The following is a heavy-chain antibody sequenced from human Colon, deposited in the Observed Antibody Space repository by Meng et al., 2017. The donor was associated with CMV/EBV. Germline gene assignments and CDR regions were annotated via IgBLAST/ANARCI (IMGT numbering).Heavy chain of an antibody. Sequence: GESLKISCAASGFSISNSRMSWVRRAPGMGLEWISRIRDSDGVASYADSVRGRFTISRDISQNTLYLQMNSLKVEDTAVYYCTKGATFGVTAPDYWGQGTLVTVSS. CDR1: GFSISNSR. D-gene: IGHD2-21*02. CDR3: TKGATFGVTAPDY. CDR2: IRDSDGVA. J-gene: IGHJ4*02. V-gene: IGHV3-23*01.